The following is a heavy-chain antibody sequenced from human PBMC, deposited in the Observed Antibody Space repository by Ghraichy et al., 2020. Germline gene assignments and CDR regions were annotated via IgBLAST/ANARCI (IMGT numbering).Heavy chain of an antibody. Sequence: SETLSLTCTVSGGSISSTNWWSWVRQPPGKGLEWIGEIYHSGSTNFNPSLQSRVTISVDKSKNQFSLKLSSVTAADTAVYFCARAVDSTDYYYVGYFDYWGQGTLVTVSS. D-gene: IGHD3-22*01. CDR2: IYHSGST. CDR3: ARAVDSTDYYYVGYFDY. V-gene: IGHV4-4*02. CDR1: GGSISSTNW. J-gene: IGHJ4*02.